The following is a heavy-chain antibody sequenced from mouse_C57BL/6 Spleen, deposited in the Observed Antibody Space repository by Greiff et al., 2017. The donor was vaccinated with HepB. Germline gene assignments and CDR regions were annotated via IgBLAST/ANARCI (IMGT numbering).Heavy chain of an antibody. J-gene: IGHJ4*01. D-gene: IGHD2-4*01. CDR3: ARPSYYDYDDPYAMDY. CDR1: GYTFTSYW. Sequence: VQLQQPGTELVKPGASVKLSCKASGYTFTSYWMHWVKQRPGQGLEWIGNINPSNGGTNYNEKFKSKATLTVDKSSSTAYMQLSSLTSEDSAVYYCARPSYYDYDDPYAMDYWGQGTSVTVSS. V-gene: IGHV1-53*01. CDR2: INPSNGGT.